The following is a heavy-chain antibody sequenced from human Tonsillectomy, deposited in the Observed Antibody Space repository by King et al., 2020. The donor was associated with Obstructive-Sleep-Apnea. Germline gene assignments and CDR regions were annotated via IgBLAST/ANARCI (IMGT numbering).Heavy chain of an antibody. Sequence: VQLQESGPGLVKPSETLSLTCTVSGGSINSYYWSWIRQPPGKGLEWIGDIYYSGSTNYNPSLKSRVTISVDTSKNQFSLKLSSVTAADTAVYYCARDYDCWSGYENWFDPWGQGTLVTVSS. CDR1: GGSINSYY. J-gene: IGHJ5*02. D-gene: IGHD3-3*01. V-gene: IGHV4-59*01. CDR2: IYYSGST. CDR3: ARDYDCWSGYENWFDP.